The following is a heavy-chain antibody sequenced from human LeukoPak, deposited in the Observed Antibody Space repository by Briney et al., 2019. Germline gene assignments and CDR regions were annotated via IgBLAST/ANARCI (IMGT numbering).Heavy chain of an antibody. Sequence: GGSLRLSCAASGFTFSSYAMSWVRQAPGKGLEWVSAISGSGGSTYYADSVKGRFTISRDNSKNTLYLQMNSLRAEDTVVYYCAKDRGVRGFYDAFDIWGQGTMVTVSS. CDR1: GFTFSSYA. CDR2: ISGSGGST. D-gene: IGHD3-10*01. J-gene: IGHJ3*02. CDR3: AKDRGVRGFYDAFDI. V-gene: IGHV3-23*01.